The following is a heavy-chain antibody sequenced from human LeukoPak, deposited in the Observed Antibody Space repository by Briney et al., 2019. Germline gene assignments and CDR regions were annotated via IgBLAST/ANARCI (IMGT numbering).Heavy chain of an antibody. CDR2: VYYSGST. CDR1: GGSVSGHY. J-gene: IGHJ4*02. V-gene: IGHV4-59*02. Sequence: KPSETLSLTCVVSGGSVSGHYWGWIRQPPGRGLEWIGYVYYSGSTNYNPSFKSRITISVDTSRNQFSLQLSSVTAADTAVYYCARIHRYCSGGACYVLDNWGQGTLVAVSS. CDR3: ARIHRYCSGGACYVLDN. D-gene: IGHD2-15*01.